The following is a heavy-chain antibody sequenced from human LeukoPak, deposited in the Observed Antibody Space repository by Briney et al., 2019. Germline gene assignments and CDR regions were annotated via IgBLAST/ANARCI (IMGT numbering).Heavy chain of an antibody. Sequence: PGGSLRLSCAASGFTFSSYAMSWVRQAPGKGLEWVSAISGSGGSTYYADSVKGRFTISRDNSKNTLYLQMNSLRAEDTAVYYCAYGSGSYYTGGLCYYYYYMDVWGKGTTVTISS. CDR1: GFTFSSYA. CDR2: ISGSGGST. CDR3: AYGSGSYYTGGLCYYYYYMDV. J-gene: IGHJ6*03. V-gene: IGHV3-23*01. D-gene: IGHD3-10*01.